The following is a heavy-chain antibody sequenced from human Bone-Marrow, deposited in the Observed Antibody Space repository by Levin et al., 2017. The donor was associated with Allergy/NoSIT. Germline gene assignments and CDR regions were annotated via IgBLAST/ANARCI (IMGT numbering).Heavy chain of an antibody. Sequence: PSETLSLTCTVSGGSIRSGDYYWTWIRQPPGKGLEWIGYIYNSGSAYYNASLKSWLTISLDTDKNQFSLNLSPVTGADTAVYYCARATTWAPQIDDWGRGTLVTVSS. CDR2: IYNSGSA. D-gene: IGHD1-14*01. V-gene: IGHV4-30-4*01. J-gene: IGHJ4*02. CDR3: ARATTWAPQIDD. CDR1: GGSIRSGDYY.